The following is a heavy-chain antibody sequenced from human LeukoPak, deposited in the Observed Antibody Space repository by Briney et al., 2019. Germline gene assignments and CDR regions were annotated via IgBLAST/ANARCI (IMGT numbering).Heavy chain of an antibody. J-gene: IGHJ4*02. CDR3: ARAYGYCSSTSCYNQFDY. CDR2: ISANNGNT. D-gene: IGHD2-2*02. V-gene: IGHV1-18*01. Sequence: ASVKVSCKAFGYTFTSYGISWVRQAPGQGLEWMGCISANNGNTNYAQKLQGRVTMTTDTSTSTAYMELRSLRSDDTAVYYCARAYGYCSSTSCYNQFDYWGQGTLVTVSS. CDR1: GYTFTSYG.